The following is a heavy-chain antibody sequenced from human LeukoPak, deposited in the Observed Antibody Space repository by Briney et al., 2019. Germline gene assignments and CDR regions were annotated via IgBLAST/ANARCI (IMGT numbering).Heavy chain of an antibody. CDR1: GGSISSYY. CDR3: AREVVGEYYDILAGYYRGLGFDY. V-gene: IGHV4-59*01. CDR2: IYYSGST. D-gene: IGHD3-9*01. J-gene: IGHJ4*02. Sequence: PSETLSLTCTVSGGSISSYYWSWIRQPPGKGLEWIGYIYYSGSTNYNPSLKSRVTISVDRSKNQFSLKLNSVTAADTAVYYCAREVVGEYYDILAGYYRGLGFDYWGQGTLVTVSS.